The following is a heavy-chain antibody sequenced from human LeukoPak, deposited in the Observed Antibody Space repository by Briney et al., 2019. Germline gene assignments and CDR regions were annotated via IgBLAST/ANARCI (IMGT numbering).Heavy chain of an antibody. Sequence: ASVKVSCKASGYIFNRYDINWVRHVTGQGLEWMGWMNPDSRNTGYAQKFQGRIIMSRTISTSTVYMELSSLRSGDTAVYYCARRTTPRLDAFDIWGQGTMVTVSS. J-gene: IGHJ3*02. D-gene: IGHD1-14*01. CDR1: GYIFNRYD. CDR3: ARRTTPRLDAFDI. CDR2: MNPDSRNT. V-gene: IGHV1-8*01.